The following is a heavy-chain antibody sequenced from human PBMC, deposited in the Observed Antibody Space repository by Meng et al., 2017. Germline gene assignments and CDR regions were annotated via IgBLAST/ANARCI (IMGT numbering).Heavy chain of an antibody. CDR3: ARESMYNWFDP. V-gene: IGHV3-66*02. CDR2: IYSGGST. J-gene: IGHJ5*02. D-gene: IGHD6-6*01. Sequence: ELQLVEAGGGLVQPGGSLRLSCAASGFTVSSNYMSWVRQAPGKGLEWVSVIYSGGSTYYADSVKGRFTISRDNSKNTLYLQMNSLRAEDTAVYYCARESMYNWFDPWGQGTLVTVSS. CDR1: GFTVSSNY.